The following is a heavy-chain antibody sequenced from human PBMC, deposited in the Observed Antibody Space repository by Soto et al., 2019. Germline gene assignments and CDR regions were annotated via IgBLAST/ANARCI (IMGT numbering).Heavy chain of an antibody. CDR1: GDSISRGGYY. D-gene: IGHD6-13*01. J-gene: IGHJ5*01. CDR3: VIDGAGVYGLGGFDP. V-gene: IGHV4-31*03. Sequence: QVQLQESGPGLVKPSQTLSLTCTVSGDSISRGGYYYNWIRQLPGKGLEWIGYIYHSGSTNYNPSLKSRVTISVETSKNQLSLELRSVTAADTAVYYCVIDGAGVYGLGGFDPWGQGTLVTVSS. CDR2: IYHSGST.